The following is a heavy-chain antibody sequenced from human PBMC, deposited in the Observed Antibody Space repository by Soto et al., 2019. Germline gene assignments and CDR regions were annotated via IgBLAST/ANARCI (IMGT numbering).Heavy chain of an antibody. V-gene: IGHV3-30-3*01. CDR1: GFTFSSYA. CDR3: ASLHYYDFWSGYLRDFDY. D-gene: IGHD3-3*01. Sequence: QVQLVESGGGVVQPGRSLRLSCAASGFTFSSYAMHWVRQAPGKGLEWVAVISYDGSNKYYADSVKGRFTISRDNSKNTLYLQMNSLRAEDTAVYYCASLHYYDFWSGYLRDFDYWGQGTLVTVSS. CDR2: ISYDGSNK. J-gene: IGHJ4*02.